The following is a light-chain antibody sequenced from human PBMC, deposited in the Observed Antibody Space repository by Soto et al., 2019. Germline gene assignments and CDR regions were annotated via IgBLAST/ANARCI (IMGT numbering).Light chain of an antibody. CDR3: QQLNSYPLS. CDR1: QAISSY. CDR2: AAS. V-gene: IGKV1-9*01. Sequence: IQLTQSPSSLSASVGDRVTITCRASQAISSYVAWYQQKPGKAPKLLIYAASTLQGGVQSRFSGSGSGTDFTLTISSLQPADFATYYCQQLNSYPLSFGGGTNVEIK. J-gene: IGKJ4*01.